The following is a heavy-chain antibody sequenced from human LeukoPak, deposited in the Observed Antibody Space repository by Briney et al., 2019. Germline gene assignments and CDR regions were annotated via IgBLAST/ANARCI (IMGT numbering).Heavy chain of an antibody. CDR3: ATDRAKFFGDY. Sequence: PVRSPRLSCAASGFSLSNYGMHWVRQAPGKGLEWVAVIWYDGSNKYYADSVKGRFTISRDNSKNTLYLQMNSLRAEDTAVYYCATDRAKFFGDYWGQGTLVTVSS. CDR1: GFSLSNYG. V-gene: IGHV3-33*01. J-gene: IGHJ4*02. CDR2: IWYDGSNK. D-gene: IGHD3-10*01.